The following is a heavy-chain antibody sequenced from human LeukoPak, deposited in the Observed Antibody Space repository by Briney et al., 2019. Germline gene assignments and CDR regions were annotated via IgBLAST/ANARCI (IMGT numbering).Heavy chain of an antibody. CDR3: AKDVEDIVVVEFDY. J-gene: IGHJ4*02. V-gene: IGHV3-23*01. Sequence: PGGSLRLSCAASGFTFSSYAMHWVRQAPGKGLEWVSAISGSGGSTYYADSVKGRFTISRDNSKNTLYLQMNSLRAEDTAVYYCAKDVEDIVVVEFDYWGQGTLVTVSS. CDR1: GFTFSSYA. CDR2: ISGSGGST. D-gene: IGHD2-15*01.